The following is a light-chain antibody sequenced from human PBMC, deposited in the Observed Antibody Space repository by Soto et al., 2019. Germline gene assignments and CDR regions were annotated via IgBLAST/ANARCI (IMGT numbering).Light chain of an antibody. J-gene: IGKJ2*01. CDR2: GAS. CDR1: QSVSSSY. V-gene: IGKV3-20*01. Sequence: EIVLTQSPGTLSLSPGERATLSCRASQSVSSSYLVWYQQKPGQAPRLPTYGASSRATGIPDRFSGSGSGTDFTLTISRLEPEDFAVYYCQQYGSSPYTFGQVTKLEIK. CDR3: QQYGSSPYT.